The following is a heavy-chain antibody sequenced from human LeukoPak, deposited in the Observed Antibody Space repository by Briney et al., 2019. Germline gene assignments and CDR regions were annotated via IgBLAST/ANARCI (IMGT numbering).Heavy chain of an antibody. CDR1: GFTLSSYS. V-gene: IGHV3-15*07. J-gene: IGHJ1*01. CDR2: IKGTNDGATT. CDR3: TTVTHFPL. Sequence: GGSLRLSCAASGFTLSSYSMNWVRQAPGKGLEWVGRIKGTNDGATTDYGASVEGRVTISKDDSKATLYLQLNSLRTEDTAVYYCTTVTHFPLGGQGTLVAVSS. D-gene: IGHD3-3*02.